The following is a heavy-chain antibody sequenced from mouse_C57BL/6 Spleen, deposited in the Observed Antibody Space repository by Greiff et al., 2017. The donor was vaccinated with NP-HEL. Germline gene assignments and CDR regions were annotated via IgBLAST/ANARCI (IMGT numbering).Heavy chain of an antibody. Sequence: VQLVESGAELVKPGASVKLSCKASGYTFTEYTIHWVKQRSGQGLEWIGWFYPGSGSIKYNEKFKDKATLTADKSSSTVYMELSRLTSEDSAVYFCARHEEDSSGYGYAMDYWGQGTSVTVSS. CDR1: GYTFTEYT. CDR2: FYPGSGSI. D-gene: IGHD3-2*02. V-gene: IGHV1-62-2*01. J-gene: IGHJ4*01. CDR3: ARHEEDSSGYGYAMDY.